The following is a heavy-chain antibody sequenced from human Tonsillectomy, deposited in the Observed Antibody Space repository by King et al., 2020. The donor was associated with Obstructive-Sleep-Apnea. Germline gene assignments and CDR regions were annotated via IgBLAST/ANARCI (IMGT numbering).Heavy chain of an antibody. Sequence: QLQESGPGLVKPSETLSLTCTVSGVSINNYYWSWIRQPPGATLEWLGYISYSGGANYNPSPKSRVTFSVYTSKNQFSLRLSSVTAADTAVYYCAKNLAYDILPAASFDYWGQGTLVTVSS. CDR1: GVSINNYY. CDR3: AKNLAYDILPAASFDY. D-gene: IGHD2-2*01. CDR2: ISYSGGA. J-gene: IGHJ4*02. V-gene: IGHV4-59*08.